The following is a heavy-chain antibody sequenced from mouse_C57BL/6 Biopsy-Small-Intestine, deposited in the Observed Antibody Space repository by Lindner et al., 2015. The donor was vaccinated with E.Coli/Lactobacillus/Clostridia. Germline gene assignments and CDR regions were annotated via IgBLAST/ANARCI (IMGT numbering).Heavy chain of an antibody. CDR3: ARSAQASSWFAY. V-gene: IGHV1-19*01. D-gene: IGHD3-2*02. J-gene: IGHJ3*01. CDR2: INPYNGGT. Sequence: VQLQESGPELVKPGASVKMSCKASGYTFTDYYMNWVKQSHGKSLEWIGVINPYNGGTSYNQKFKGKATLTVDKSSSTAYMELNSLTSEDSAVYYCARSAQASSWFAYWGQGTLVTVSA. CDR1: GYTFTDYY.